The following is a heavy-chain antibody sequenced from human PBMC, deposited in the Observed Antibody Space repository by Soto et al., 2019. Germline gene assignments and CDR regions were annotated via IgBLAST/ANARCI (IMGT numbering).Heavy chain of an antibody. Sequence: EVQLLETGGGLVQPGGSLRVSCKASGFIFKNFVINWVRQAPGKGLEWVSIIGGTGQLKFNADSARGRFTFSRATSDNTMYLVMISLRVEFAAIYFCAKGVTSYNYGIDAWGPGTAVNVSS. J-gene: IGHJ6*02. D-gene: IGHD3-10*01. CDR2: IGGTGQLK. V-gene: IGHV3-23*01. CDR3: AKGVTSYNYGIDA. CDR1: GFIFKNFV.